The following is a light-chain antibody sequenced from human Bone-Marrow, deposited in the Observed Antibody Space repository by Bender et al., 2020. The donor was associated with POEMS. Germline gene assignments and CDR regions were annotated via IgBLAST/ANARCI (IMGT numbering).Light chain of an antibody. Sequence: QSALTQPASVSGSAGQSITISCTGTSSDVGTYNYVSWYQQHSGKAPQLMIYDVSYRPSGVSNRFSGSKSGNTASLTISGLQTEDEADYYCAAWGGSGVFGTGTKVTVL. V-gene: IGLV2-14*03. CDR1: SSDVGTYNY. CDR2: DVS. CDR3: AAWGGSGV. J-gene: IGLJ1*01.